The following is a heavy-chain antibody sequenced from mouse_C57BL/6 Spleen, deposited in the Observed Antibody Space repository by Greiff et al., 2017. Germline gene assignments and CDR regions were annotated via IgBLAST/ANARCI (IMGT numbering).Heavy chain of an antibody. D-gene: IGHD2-4*01. J-gene: IGHJ3*01. CDR2: ISDGGSYT. V-gene: IGHV5-4*03. CDR3: ARAGDYDSWFAY. Sequence: DVMLVESGGGLVKPGGSLKLSCAASGFTFSSYAMSWVRQTPEKRLEWVATISDGGSYTYYPDNVKGRFTISRDNAKNNLYLQMSHLKSEDTAMYYCARAGDYDSWFAYWGQGTLVTVSA. CDR1: GFTFSSYA.